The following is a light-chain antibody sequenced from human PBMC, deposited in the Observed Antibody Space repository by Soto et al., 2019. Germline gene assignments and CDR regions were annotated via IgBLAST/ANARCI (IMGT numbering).Light chain of an antibody. J-gene: IGKJ4*01. CDR1: QGIGVY. CDR2: AAS. CDR3: QKYNSSPLT. V-gene: IGKV1-27*01. Sequence: DIQMTQSPSSLSASLGDRVTITCRASQGIGVYLAWFQQKPGKGPKLLIYAASALQSGVPSRFSGSGSGSDVTITISCLQPEDFATYYCQKYNSSPLTFGGGINVEIK.